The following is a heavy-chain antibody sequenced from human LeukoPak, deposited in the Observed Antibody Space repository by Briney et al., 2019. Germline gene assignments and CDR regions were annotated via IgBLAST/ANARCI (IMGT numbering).Heavy chain of an antibody. Sequence: GESLQTSCKGSGYSFTSYWIGWVRQMPGKGLEWMGIIYPGDSDTTYSPSFQGQVTISADKSISTAYLQWSSLKASDTAMYYCARRDGYCSSTSCYADYYYGMDVWGQGTTVTVSS. CDR2: IYPGDSDT. V-gene: IGHV5-51*01. D-gene: IGHD2-2*01. J-gene: IGHJ6*02. CDR1: GYSFTSYW. CDR3: ARRDGYCSSTSCYADYYYGMDV.